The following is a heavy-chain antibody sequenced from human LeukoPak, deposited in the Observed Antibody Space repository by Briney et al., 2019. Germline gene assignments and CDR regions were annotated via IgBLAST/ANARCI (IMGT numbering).Heavy chain of an antibody. CDR2: IIPIFGTA. CDR3: ASGNIVVVTAINSFDY. V-gene: IGHV1-69*05. CDR1: GGTFSSFA. J-gene: IGHJ4*02. D-gene: IGHD2-21*02. Sequence: SVKVSCKASGGTFSSFAISWVRQAPGQGLEWMGGIIPIFGTANYVQKFQGRVTITTDESTGTAYMELSSLRSEDTAVYYCASGNIVVVTAINSFDYWGQGTLVTVSS.